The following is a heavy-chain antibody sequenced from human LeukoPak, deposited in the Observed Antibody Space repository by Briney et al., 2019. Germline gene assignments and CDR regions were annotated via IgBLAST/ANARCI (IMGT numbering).Heavy chain of an antibody. CDR2: ISGSGGST. CDR3: AKVLTGYRDAFDI. CDR1: GFTFSSYA. D-gene: IGHD3-9*01. J-gene: IGHJ3*02. Sequence: PGGSLKLSCAASGFTFSSYAMSWVRQAPGKGLEWVSAISGSGGSTYYADSVKGRFTISRDNSKNTLYLQMNSLRAEDTAVYYCAKVLTGYRDAFDIWGQGTMVTVSS. V-gene: IGHV3-23*01.